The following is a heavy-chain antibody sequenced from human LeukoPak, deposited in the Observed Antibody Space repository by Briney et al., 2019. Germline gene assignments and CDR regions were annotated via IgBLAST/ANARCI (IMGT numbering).Heavy chain of an antibody. J-gene: IGHJ6*03. D-gene: IGHD3-10*01. CDR1: GYSISSGYY. CDR2: IYHSGST. V-gene: IGHV4-38-2*02. CDR3: ARTYYYGSGSYKPSATHYYYYYMDV. Sequence: PSETLSLTCTVSGYSISSGYYWGWIRPPPGKGLEWIGSIYHSGSTYYNPSLKSRVTISVDTSKNQFSLKLSSVTAADTAVYYCARTYYYGSGSYKPSATHYYYYYMDVWGKGTTVTVSS.